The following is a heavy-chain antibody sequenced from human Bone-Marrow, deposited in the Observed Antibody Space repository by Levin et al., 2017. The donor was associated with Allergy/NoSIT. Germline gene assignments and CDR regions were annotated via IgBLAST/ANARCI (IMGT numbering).Heavy chain of an antibody. Sequence: PGGSLRLSCAASGFTFTTYWMTWVRQAPGKGLEWVANIKRDGSEKNCLDSVKGRFTISRNNAKNSLYLQMNSLRAEDTAVYYCARDATYCSGAICYDVFDSWGQGTLVTVSS. CDR3: ARDATYCSGAICYDVFDS. V-gene: IGHV3-7*01. J-gene: IGHJ3*02. CDR2: IKRDGSEK. D-gene: IGHD2-15*01. CDR1: GFTFTTYW.